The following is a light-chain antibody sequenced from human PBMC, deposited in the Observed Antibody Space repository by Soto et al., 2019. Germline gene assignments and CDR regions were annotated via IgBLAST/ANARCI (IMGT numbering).Light chain of an antibody. Sequence: EIVMTQSASTLSGSAGERATLSCRASQSVSSDLAWYQEKPGQAPRLLIYGASTRATGIPARFSGSWYGTEFNLTISSLQSEDFAVYYCQQYNNWPWTFGQGTKVDIK. J-gene: IGKJ1*01. CDR3: QQYNNWPWT. V-gene: IGKV3-15*01. CDR1: QSVSSD. CDR2: GAS.